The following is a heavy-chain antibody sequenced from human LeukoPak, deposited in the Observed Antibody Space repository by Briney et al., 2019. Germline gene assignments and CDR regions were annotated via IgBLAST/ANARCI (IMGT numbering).Heavy chain of an antibody. CDR1: GFTFSSYS. J-gene: IGHJ3*02. CDR3: ATLKKGDSSGYYFIGRDNDAFDI. CDR2: ISSSSSTI. V-gene: IGHV3-48*02. Sequence: GGSLRLSCAASGFTFSSYSMNWVRQAPGKGLEWVSYISSSSSTIYYADSVKGRFTISRDNAKNSLYLQMNSLRDEDTAVYYCATLKKGDSSGYYFIGRDNDAFDIWGQGTMVTVSS. D-gene: IGHD3-22*01.